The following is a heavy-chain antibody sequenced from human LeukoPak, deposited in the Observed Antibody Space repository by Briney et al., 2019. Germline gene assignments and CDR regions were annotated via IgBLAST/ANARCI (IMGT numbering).Heavy chain of an antibody. V-gene: IGHV1-2*02. Sequence: GASVKVSCKASGYTFSGYYLQWVRQAPGQGLEWMGWINPNSGGTNYAQKFQGRVTMTRDTSITTAYMELSRLRSDDTAVYYCAREGYCSGGSCYFGWFDPWGQGTLVTVSS. CDR3: AREGYCSGGSCYFGWFDP. CDR2: INPNSGGT. CDR1: GYTFSGYY. D-gene: IGHD2-15*01. J-gene: IGHJ5*02.